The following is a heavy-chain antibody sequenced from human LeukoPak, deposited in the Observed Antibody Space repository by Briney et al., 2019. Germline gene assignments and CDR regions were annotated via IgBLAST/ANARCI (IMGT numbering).Heavy chain of an antibody. V-gene: IGHV4-34*01. CDR3: ARDYGSGSPLDY. CDR2: INHSGST. D-gene: IGHD3-10*01. CDR1: GGSFSGYY. J-gene: IGHJ4*02. Sequence: PETLSLTCAVYGGSFSGYYWSWIRQPPGKGLEWIGEINHSGSTNYNPSLKSRVTISVDTSKNQFSLKLSSVTAADTAVYYCARDYGSGSPLDYWGQGTLVTVSS.